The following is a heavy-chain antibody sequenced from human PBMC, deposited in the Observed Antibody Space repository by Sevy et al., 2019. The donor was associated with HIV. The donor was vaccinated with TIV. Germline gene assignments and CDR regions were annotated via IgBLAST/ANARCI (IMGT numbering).Heavy chain of an antibody. J-gene: IGHJ4*02. CDR3: ARAIGAASSY. V-gene: IGHV3-7*04. CDR2: IKQDGSEK. CDR1: GFTFSSYW. Sequence: GESLKISCAASGFTFSSYWMSWVRQAPGKGLEWGANIKQDGSEKYYVDSVKGRFTISRDNVKNSLYLQMNSLRAEDTAVYYCARAIGAASSYWGQGTLVTVSS. D-gene: IGHD6-13*01.